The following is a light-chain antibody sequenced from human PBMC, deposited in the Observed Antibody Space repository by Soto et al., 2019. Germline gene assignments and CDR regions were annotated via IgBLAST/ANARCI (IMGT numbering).Light chain of an antibody. V-gene: IGLV4-69*01. CDR2: LNSDGSH. Sequence: QPVLTQSPCASASLGASVKLTCTLSRGHSSYTIAWHQQQPEKGPRYLMTLNSDGSHSKGDGIPDRFSGSSSGAERYLSISSLQSEDEADYYCQTWGTGIEVFGGGTKLTVL. CDR3: QTWGTGIEV. CDR1: RGHSSYT. J-gene: IGLJ3*02.